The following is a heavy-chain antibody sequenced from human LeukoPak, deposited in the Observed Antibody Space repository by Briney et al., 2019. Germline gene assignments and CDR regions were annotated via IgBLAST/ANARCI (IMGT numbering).Heavy chain of an antibody. CDR3: ARVSVGAPAFDY. CDR2: INEDGSEK. CDR1: GFSCSSYW. J-gene: IGHJ4*02. D-gene: IGHD1-26*01. Sequence: QPGGSLRLSCSASGFSCSSYWMSWVRQAPGKGLEWVAHINEDGSEKYYVDSVKGRFFISRVNAAKSLSLQMNRLRDADTAVYYCARVSVGAPAFDYWGQGNLVTVSS. V-gene: IGHV3-7*01.